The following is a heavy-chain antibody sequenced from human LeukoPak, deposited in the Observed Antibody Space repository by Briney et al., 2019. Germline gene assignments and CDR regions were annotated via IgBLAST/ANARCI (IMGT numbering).Heavy chain of an antibody. J-gene: IGHJ5*02. CDR3: AKDTSDMALHH. Sequence: GGSLRLSCAASGFTFSSYEMNWVRQAPGKGLVWVSRINSDGRSTSYADSVKGRFTISRDNAKNSLYLQMNSLRAEDTALYYCAKDTSDMALHHWGQGTLVTVSS. V-gene: IGHV3-74*01. CDR1: GFTFSSYE. CDR2: INSDGRST. D-gene: IGHD4/OR15-4a*01.